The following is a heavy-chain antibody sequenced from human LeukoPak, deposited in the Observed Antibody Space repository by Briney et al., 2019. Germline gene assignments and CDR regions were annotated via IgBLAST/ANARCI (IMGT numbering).Heavy chain of an antibody. Sequence: ASVKVSCKASGYTFIDYYMHWVRQAPGQGLEWMGWINANSGGTEYEQKFQGRVTMTRDTSINTAYMELSRLTSDDTAVYYCAKIGSNGYYYLNFDCWGQGTLVTVSS. CDR3: AKIGSNGYYYLNFDC. CDR1: GYTFIDYY. D-gene: IGHD3-22*01. V-gene: IGHV1-2*02. J-gene: IGHJ4*02. CDR2: INANSGGT.